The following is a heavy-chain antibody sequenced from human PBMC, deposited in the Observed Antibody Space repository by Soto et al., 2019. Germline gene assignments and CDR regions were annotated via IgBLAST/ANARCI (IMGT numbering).Heavy chain of an antibody. Sequence: GGSLSLSCTASGFTFGDYAMSWVRQAPGKGLEWVGFIRSKAYGGTTEYAASVKGRFTISRDDSKSIAYLQMNSLKIEDTAVYYCTRDQYSSGWRRFDYWGQGTLVTVSS. D-gene: IGHD6-19*01. CDR2: IRSKAYGGTT. CDR3: TRDQYSSGWRRFDY. CDR1: GFTFGDYA. J-gene: IGHJ4*02. V-gene: IGHV3-49*04.